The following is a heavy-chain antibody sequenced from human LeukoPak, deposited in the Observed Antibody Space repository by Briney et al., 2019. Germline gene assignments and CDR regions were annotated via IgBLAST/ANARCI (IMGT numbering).Heavy chain of an antibody. V-gene: IGHV3-7*01. D-gene: IGHD3-16*01. CDR3: AREGGESDFDY. J-gene: IGHJ4*02. Sequence: GGSLRLSCAASGFTFSSYWMRWVPQAPGKGLEWVANVKQDGSEKYYVDSVKGRFTISRDNAKNSLYLQMNSLRAEDTAVYYCAREGGESDFDYWGEGTQVTVSS. CDR2: VKQDGSEK. CDR1: GFTFSSYW.